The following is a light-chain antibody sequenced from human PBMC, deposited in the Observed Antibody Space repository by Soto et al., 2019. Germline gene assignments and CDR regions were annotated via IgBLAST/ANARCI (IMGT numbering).Light chain of an antibody. V-gene: IGKV3-15*01. Sequence: EIVMTQSPATLSVSPGERATLSCRASQSVSSNLAWYQQKPGQAPRLLIYGASTRATGIPDRFSGSVSGTEFTLTISSLQSEDFAVYYCQQYNNWPWTFGQGTKVEIK. CDR1: QSVSSN. CDR3: QQYNNWPWT. CDR2: GAS. J-gene: IGKJ1*01.